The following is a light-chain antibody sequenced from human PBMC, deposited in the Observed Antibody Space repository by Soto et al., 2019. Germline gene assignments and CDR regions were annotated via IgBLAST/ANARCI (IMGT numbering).Light chain of an antibody. V-gene: IGKV3-15*01. Sequence: EIVMTQSPATLSVSPGERATLSCRASQSVSSNLAWYQQKPGQAPRLLIYGASTRATGIPARFSGSGSGTEFTLTISSLQSEEFAGYYCQQYNNWPLFGQGTKVDIK. CDR1: QSVSSN. CDR3: QQYNNWPL. J-gene: IGKJ1*01. CDR2: GAS.